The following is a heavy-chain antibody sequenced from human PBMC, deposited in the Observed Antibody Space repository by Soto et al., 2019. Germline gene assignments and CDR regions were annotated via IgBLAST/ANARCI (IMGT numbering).Heavy chain of an antibody. CDR2: IYPGDSDT. CDR3: ARPLDTSGWNDY. D-gene: IGHD6-19*01. Sequence: GEPLKISCKGSGYSFTSYLIGWVRQMPGKGLEWIGIIYPGDSDTRYSPSFEGQVTISADKSISTAYLQWSSLKASDTATYYCARPLDTSGWNDYWGQGTLVNVSS. J-gene: IGHJ4*02. CDR1: GYSFTSYL. V-gene: IGHV5-51*01.